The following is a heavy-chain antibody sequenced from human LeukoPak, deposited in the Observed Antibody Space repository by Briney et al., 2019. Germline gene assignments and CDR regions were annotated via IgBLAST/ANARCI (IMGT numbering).Heavy chain of an antibody. CDR2: ISWNSGSI. CDR3: AKDLFSMVRGVLIT. V-gene: IGHV3-9*01. Sequence: GGSLRLSCAASGFTFDDYAMHWVRQAPGKGLEWVSGISWNSGSIGYADSVEGRFTISRDNAKNSLYLQMNSLRAEDTALYYCAKDLFSMVRGVLITWGQGTLVTVSS. D-gene: IGHD3-10*01. J-gene: IGHJ5*02. CDR1: GFTFDDYA.